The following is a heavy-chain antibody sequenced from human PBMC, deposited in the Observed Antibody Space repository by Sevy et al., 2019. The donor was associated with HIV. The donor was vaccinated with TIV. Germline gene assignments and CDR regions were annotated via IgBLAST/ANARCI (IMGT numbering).Heavy chain of an antibody. CDR1: GFTFSSYV. CDR2: ISGSGGST. D-gene: IGHD3-22*01. Sequence: GGSLRLSCAASGFTFSSYVMSWVHQAPGKGLEWVSAISGSGGSTYYADSVKGRFTISRDNSKNTLYLQMNSLRAEDTAVYYCASPSTYYYDSSGYHHFDYWGQGTLVTVSS. J-gene: IGHJ4*02. V-gene: IGHV3-23*01. CDR3: ASPSTYYYDSSGYHHFDY.